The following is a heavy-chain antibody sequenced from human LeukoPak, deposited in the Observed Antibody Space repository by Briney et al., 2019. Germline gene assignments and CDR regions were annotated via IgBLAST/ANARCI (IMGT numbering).Heavy chain of an antibody. Sequence: GGSLRFSGAASGFTFSSYAMHWVRQAPGKGLEWVAVISYDGSNKYYADSVKGRFTISRDNSKNTLYLQMNSLRAEDTAVYYCAREDNYYDSSGFGYFDYWGQGTLVTVSS. CDR2: ISYDGSNK. J-gene: IGHJ4*02. CDR1: GFTFSSYA. D-gene: IGHD3-22*01. V-gene: IGHV3-30-3*01. CDR3: AREDNYYDSSGFGYFDY.